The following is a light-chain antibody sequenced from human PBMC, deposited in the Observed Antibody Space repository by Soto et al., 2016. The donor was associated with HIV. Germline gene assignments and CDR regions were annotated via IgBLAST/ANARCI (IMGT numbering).Light chain of an antibody. CDR2: KDS. V-gene: IGLV3-25*03. J-gene: IGLJ3*02. CDR3: QSADSSGTPWV. Sequence: SYELTQPPSVSVSPGQTARIPCSGDALPKQYAYWYQQKPGQAPVLVIYKDSERPSGIPERFSGSSSGTTVTLTISGVQAEDEADYYCQSADSSGTPWVFGGGTKLTV. CDR1: ALPKQY.